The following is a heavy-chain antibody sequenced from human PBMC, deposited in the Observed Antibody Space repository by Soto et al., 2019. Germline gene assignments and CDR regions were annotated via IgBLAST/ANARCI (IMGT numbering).Heavy chain of an antibody. J-gene: IGHJ4*02. Sequence: PGGSLRLSCAASGFTFGNAWMNWFRQAPGKGLEWVGRIKSKIHGGTTDYAAPVRGRFTISRDDSKKTLFLQMNSLKTEDAPLYYCPSVYFDVLNGSFVYGGQGTLVTVSS. V-gene: IGHV3-15*07. CDR2: IKSKIHGGTT. CDR1: GFTFGNAW. D-gene: IGHD3-9*01. CDR3: PSVYFDVLNGSFVY.